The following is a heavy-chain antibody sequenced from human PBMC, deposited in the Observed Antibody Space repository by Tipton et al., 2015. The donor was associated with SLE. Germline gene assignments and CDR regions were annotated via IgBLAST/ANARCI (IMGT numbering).Heavy chain of an antibody. CDR2: SSSRGTIK. J-gene: IGHJ3*01. V-gene: IGHV3-48*03. Sequence: SLRLSCAGSGFTFSSYEMNWVRQAPGKGLEWVSYSSSRGTIKYYADSVKGRFTISRDNAKNSLFLQMNSLRAEDTAIYYCVRDSGTPSLGDSFDGWGPGAMVTVSS. CDR3: VRDSGTPSLGDSFDG. CDR1: GFTFSSYE. D-gene: IGHD3-16*01.